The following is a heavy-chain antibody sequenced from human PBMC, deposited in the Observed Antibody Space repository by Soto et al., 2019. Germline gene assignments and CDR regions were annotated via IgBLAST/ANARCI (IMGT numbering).Heavy chain of an antibody. D-gene: IGHD6-6*01. CDR1: GFTFSSYG. CDR2: IWYDGSNK. J-gene: IGHJ4*02. Sequence: GSLRLSCAASGFTFSSYGMHWVRQAPGKGLEWVAVIWYDGSNKYYADSVKGRFTISRDNSKNTLYLQMNSLRAEDTAVYYCAREALREGYSSSSPIDYWGQGTLVTVSS. V-gene: IGHV3-33*01. CDR3: AREALREGYSSSSPIDY.